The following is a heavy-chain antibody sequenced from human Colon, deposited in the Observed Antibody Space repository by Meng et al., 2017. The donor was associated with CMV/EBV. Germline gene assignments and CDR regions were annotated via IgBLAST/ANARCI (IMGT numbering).Heavy chain of an antibody. CDR3: ARNKATLYYYYGMDV. D-gene: IGHD2/OR15-2a*01. Sequence: GSLSLTCAVYGGSFSGYYWSWIRQPPGKGLEWIGEINHSGSTNYNPSLKSRVTISVDTSKNQFSLKLSSVTAADTAVYYCARNKATLYYYYGMDVWGQGTTVTVSS. CDR1: GGSFSGYY. V-gene: IGHV4-34*01. CDR2: INHSGST. J-gene: IGHJ6*02.